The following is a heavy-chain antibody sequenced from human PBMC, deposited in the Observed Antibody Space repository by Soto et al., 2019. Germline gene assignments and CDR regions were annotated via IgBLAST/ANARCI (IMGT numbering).Heavy chain of an antibody. D-gene: IGHD3-9*01. CDR2: INPSGGST. CDR1: GYTFTSYY. J-gene: IGHJ6*02. Sequence: GASVKVSCKASGYTFTSYYMHWVRQAPGQGLEWMGIINPSGGSTSYAQKFQGRVTMTRDTSTSTVYMELSSLRSEDTAVYYCARADYDILTGYYNTRFYYGMDAWGQGTTVTVSS. CDR3: ARADYDILTGYYNTRFYYGMDA. V-gene: IGHV1-46*01.